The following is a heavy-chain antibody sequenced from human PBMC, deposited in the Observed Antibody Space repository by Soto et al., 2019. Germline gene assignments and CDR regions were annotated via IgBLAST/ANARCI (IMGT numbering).Heavy chain of an antibody. CDR3: ARDRTDSGYYTNWLDP. Sequence: SVKVSCKASGGTFGSDAITWVRQAPGQGLEWMGRIIPIFGTTNYAQNLQGRVTISADKSTLTSYMELHSLTSDDTALYYCARDRTDSGYYTNWLDPWGQGTQVTVSS. V-gene: IGHV1-69*06. CDR1: GGTFGSDA. J-gene: IGHJ5*02. CDR2: IIPIFGTT. D-gene: IGHD3-22*01.